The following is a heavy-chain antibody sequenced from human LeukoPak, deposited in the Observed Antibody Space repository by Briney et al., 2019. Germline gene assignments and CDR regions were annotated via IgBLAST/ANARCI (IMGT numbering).Heavy chain of an antibody. CDR2: IYHSGST. D-gene: IGHD6-13*01. CDR1: AGFISSSSDY. J-gene: IGHJ3*01. Sequence: PSETLSLTCTVSAGFISSSSDYCGWIRQSPGNGLEWIGSIYHSGSTFYNPSLKSRVTISVDTPKNQLSLKLSSVTAADNAVYYCARLTDRSTAAGSFDVWGQGTMVTVSS. V-gene: IGHV4-39*01. CDR3: ARLTDRSTAAGSFDV.